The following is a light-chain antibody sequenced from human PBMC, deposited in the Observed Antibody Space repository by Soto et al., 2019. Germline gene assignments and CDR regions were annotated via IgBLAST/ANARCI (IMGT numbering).Light chain of an antibody. CDR3: SSYTSSYTWV. V-gene: IGLV2-14*03. J-gene: IGLJ3*02. CDR1: SSDLAIYNY. Sequence: QSALTQPASVSGSPGQSITISCTGTSSDLAIYNYVSWYQQQPGKAPKLMIYHVTNRPSGVSNRSSGTRSGNTASLTISGLHAEDEADYYCSSYTSSYTWVFGGGTQLTVL. CDR2: HVT.